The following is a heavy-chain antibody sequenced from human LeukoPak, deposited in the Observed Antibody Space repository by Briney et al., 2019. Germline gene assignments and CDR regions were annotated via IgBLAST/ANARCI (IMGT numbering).Heavy chain of an antibody. CDR3: AREAGTGDGNLDDAFDI. V-gene: IGHV4-59*01. D-gene: IGHD7-27*01. CDR1: GGSISSYY. CDR2: IYYSGST. J-gene: IGHJ3*02. Sequence: SETLSLTCTVSGGSISSYYWSWIRQPPGKGLEWIGYIYYSGSTNYNPSLKSRVTISVDTSKNQFSLKLSSVTAADTAVYYCAREAGTGDGNLDDAFDIWGQGTMVTVSS.